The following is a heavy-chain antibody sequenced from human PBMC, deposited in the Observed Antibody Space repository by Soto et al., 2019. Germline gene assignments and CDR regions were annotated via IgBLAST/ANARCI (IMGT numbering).Heavy chain of an antibody. J-gene: IGHJ4*02. V-gene: IGHV3-21*03. Sequence: EVYLVESGGGLVTPGGSLRLSCAASLFTFSSHSMNWVRQAPGKGLEWVSSISSGSEYILYADSVKGRFTISRDNADNSLYLQMTNLRAEDTAVYSCARGETEVPRPGFDYWGQGVLVTVSA. CDR1: LFTFSSHS. CDR2: ISSGSEYI. D-gene: IGHD6-6*01. CDR3: ARGETEVPRPGFDY.